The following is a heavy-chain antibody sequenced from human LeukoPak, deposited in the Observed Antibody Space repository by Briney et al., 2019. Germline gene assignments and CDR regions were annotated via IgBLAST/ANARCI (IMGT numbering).Heavy chain of an antibody. V-gene: IGHV3-13*01. Sequence: PGGSLRLSCAASGFTFSSYDMHWVRQATGKGLEWVSGINTAGDTYYPGSVRGRFTISRDNAKNSLYLQMNSLRAEDTAVYYCARDLETYYYGSGRSPRGWFDPWGQGTLVTVSS. CDR3: ARDLETYYYGSGRSPRGWFDP. J-gene: IGHJ5*02. CDR1: GFTFSSYD. CDR2: INTAGDT. D-gene: IGHD3-10*01.